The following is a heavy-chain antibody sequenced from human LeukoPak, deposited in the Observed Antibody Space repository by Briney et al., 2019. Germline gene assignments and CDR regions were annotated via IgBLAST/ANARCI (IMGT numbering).Heavy chain of an antibody. CDR3: AREDRTMIVVVISLGFGY. Sequence: ASVKVSCKASGYTFTSYYMHWVRQAPGQGLEWMGIINPSGGSTSYAQKFQGRVTMTRDTSTSTVYMELSSLRSEDTAVYYCAREDRTMIVVVISLGFGYWGQGTLVTVSS. J-gene: IGHJ4*02. CDR1: GYTFTSYY. V-gene: IGHV1-46*01. D-gene: IGHD3-22*01. CDR2: INPSGGST.